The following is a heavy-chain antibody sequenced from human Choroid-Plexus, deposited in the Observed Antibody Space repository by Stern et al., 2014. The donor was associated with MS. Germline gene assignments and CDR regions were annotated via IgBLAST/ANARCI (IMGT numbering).Heavy chain of an antibody. Sequence: VQLVESGGGVVQPGRPLRLSCVASGFTFGSCAMHWVRQAPGTGLEWVAGVSYDGSNKYYADSVKARFTISRDNSQNTLYMQMSSLRPEDTAVYYCAKDRQYLTYFFDHWGQGSLVTVSS. D-gene: IGHD2/OR15-2a*01. CDR2: VSYDGSNK. V-gene: IGHV3-30*18. CDR1: GFTFGSCA. CDR3: AKDRQYLTYFFDH. J-gene: IGHJ5*02.